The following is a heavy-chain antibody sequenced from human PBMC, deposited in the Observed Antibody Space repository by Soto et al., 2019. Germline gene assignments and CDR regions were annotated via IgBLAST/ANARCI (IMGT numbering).Heavy chain of an antibody. CDR1: GFTVSTNY. V-gene: IGHV3-53*01. CDR2: IYSGGST. Sequence: EVQLVESGGGLIQPGGSLRLSCAASGFTVSTNYRSWIRQAPGKGLEWVSVIYSGGSTYYTDSVKGRFTISRDNSKNTLFLQMNSLRAEDTAVYYCARASMAAAGYYFDYWGQGIRVTVSS. CDR3: ARASMAAAGYYFDY. J-gene: IGHJ4*02. D-gene: IGHD6-13*01.